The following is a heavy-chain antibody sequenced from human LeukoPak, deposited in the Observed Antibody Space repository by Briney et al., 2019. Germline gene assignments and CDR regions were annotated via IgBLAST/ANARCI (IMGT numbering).Heavy chain of an antibody. CDR2: IKQDGSEK. D-gene: IGHD3-10*01. CDR1: GFTSSSYW. CDR3: ARALPTGYGSGSFRDY. Sequence: PGGSLRLSCAASGFTSSSYWMSWVRQAPGQGLEWVANIKQDGSEKYYVDSVKGRFTISRDNAKNSLYLQMNSLRAEDTAVYYCARALPTGYGSGSFRDYWGQGTLVTVSS. V-gene: IGHV3-7*05. J-gene: IGHJ4*02.